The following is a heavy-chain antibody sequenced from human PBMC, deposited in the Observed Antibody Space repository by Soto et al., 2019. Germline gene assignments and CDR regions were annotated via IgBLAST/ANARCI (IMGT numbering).Heavy chain of an antibody. CDR3: AKGKSVGATPRQYYFDY. Sequence: RGSLRLSCAASGFTFSSYGMHWVRQAPGKGLEWVAVISYDGSNKYYADSVKGRFTISRDNSKNTLYLQMNSLRAEDTAVYYCAKGKSVGATPRQYYFDYWGQGTLVTVSS. D-gene: IGHD1-26*01. J-gene: IGHJ4*02. V-gene: IGHV3-30*18. CDR1: GFTFSSYG. CDR2: ISYDGSNK.